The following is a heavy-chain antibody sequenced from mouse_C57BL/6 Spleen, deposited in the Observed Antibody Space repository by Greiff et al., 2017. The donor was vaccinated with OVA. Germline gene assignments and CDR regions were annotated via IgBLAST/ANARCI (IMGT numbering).Heavy chain of an antibody. CDR2: ISDGGSYT. D-gene: IGHD4-1*01. V-gene: IGHV5-4*01. J-gene: IGHJ2*01. Sequence: EVKVVESGGGLVKPGGSLKLSCAASGFTFSSYAMSWVRQTPEKRLEWVATISDGGSYTYYPDNVKGRFTISRDNAKNNLYLQMSHLKSEDTAMYYCAREVGRRYFDYWGQGTTLTVSS. CDR3: AREVGRRYFDY. CDR1: GFTFSSYA.